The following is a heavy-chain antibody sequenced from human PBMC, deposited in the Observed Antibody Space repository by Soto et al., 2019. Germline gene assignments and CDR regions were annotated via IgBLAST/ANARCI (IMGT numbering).Heavy chain of an antibody. CDR2: VYYTGST. CDR1: GGSVNNGTYY. V-gene: IGHV4-61*01. CDR3: ARDLREARGRTGWLNWFDS. J-gene: IGHJ5*01. Sequence: PSETLSLTCTVSGGSVNNGTYYWSWIRQPPGKELEWIGYVYYTGSTYSNPSLKSRLTLTIDTSKNQFSLNLTSVTAADTAVYYCARDLREARGRTGWLNWFDSWGQGALVTVSS. D-gene: IGHD3-10*01.